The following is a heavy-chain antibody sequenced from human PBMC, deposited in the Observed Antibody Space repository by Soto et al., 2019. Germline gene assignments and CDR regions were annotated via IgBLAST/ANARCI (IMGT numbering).Heavy chain of an antibody. J-gene: IGHJ4*02. Sequence: LRLSCAASGFTFSSYAMSWVRQAPGKGPEWVSGITTSGDRTDYADSVKGRFTISRDNSKNTLYLQMNSLRGEDTAVYYCAMDPRISGIDYWGQGTLVTVSS. CDR3: AMDPRISGIDY. D-gene: IGHD1-20*01. CDR2: ITTSGDRT. V-gene: IGHV3-23*01. CDR1: GFTFSSYA.